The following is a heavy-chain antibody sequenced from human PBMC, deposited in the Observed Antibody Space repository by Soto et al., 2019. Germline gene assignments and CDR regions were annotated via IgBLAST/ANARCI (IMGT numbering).Heavy chain of an antibody. CDR2: IKQDGSEK. CDR1: GFTFSSYW. Sequence: GGSLRLSCAASGFTFSSYWMSWVRQAPGKGLEWVANIKQDGSEKYYVDSVKGRFTISRDNAKNSLYLQMNSLRAEDTAVYYCAKHFDYDILTGYYYYYYGMDVWGQGTTVTVSS. V-gene: IGHV3-7*05. J-gene: IGHJ6*02. D-gene: IGHD3-9*01. CDR3: AKHFDYDILTGYYYYYYGMDV.